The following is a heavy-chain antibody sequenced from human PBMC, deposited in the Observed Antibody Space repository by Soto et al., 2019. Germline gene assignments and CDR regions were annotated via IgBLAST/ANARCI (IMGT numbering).Heavy chain of an antibody. CDR1: GFTFNSYS. V-gene: IGHV3-33*01. J-gene: IGHJ4*02. CDR3: ATDAGGYFDY. CDR2: IWYDGSNK. Sequence: SLRLPCAEYGFTFNSYSMHWVRQAPGKGLGWVAVIWYDGSNKYYADSVKGRFTISRDNSKNTLYLQMNSLRAEDTAVYYCATDAGGYFDYWGQGALVTVSS. D-gene: IGHD3-10*01.